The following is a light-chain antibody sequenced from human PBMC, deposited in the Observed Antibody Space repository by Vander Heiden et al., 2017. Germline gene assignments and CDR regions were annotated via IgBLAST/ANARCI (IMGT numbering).Light chain of an antibody. CDR3: SSYAGSNNFV. CDR1: SSDVGGYNY. Sequence: SALTHPPSASGSPGQSVTIACTGTSSDVGGYNYVSWYQQHPGKAPKVMIYEVNKRPSGVPDRFSGSKSGNTASLTVSGLQAEDEADYYCSSYAGSNNFVFGTGTKVTVL. CDR2: EVN. J-gene: IGLJ1*01. V-gene: IGLV2-8*01.